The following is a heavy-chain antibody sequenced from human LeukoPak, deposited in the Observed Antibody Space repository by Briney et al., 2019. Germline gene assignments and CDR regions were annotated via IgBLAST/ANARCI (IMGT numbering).Heavy chain of an antibody. CDR2: IYYSGST. J-gene: IGHJ5*02. V-gene: IGHV4-31*03. D-gene: IGHD3-22*01. CDR3: ASYYDSSGQENWFDL. CDR1: GGSISSGGYY. Sequence: SETLSLTCTVSGGSISSGGYYWSWIRQHPGKGLEWIGYIYYSGSTYYNPSLKSRVTISVDTSKNQFSLKLSSVTAADTAVYYCASYYDSSGQENWFDLWGQGTLVTVSS.